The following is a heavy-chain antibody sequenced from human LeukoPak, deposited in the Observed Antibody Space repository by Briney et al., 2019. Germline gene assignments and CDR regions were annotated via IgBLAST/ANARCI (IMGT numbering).Heavy chain of an antibody. Sequence: ESLKISCKGSGYSFTSYWIGWVRQMPGKGLEWMGIIYPGDSDTRYSPSFQGQVTISADKSISTAYLQWSSLKASDTAMYYCASARYSGSYYYYYGMDVWGQGTTVTVSS. CDR3: ASARYSGSYYYYYGMDV. D-gene: IGHD1-26*01. J-gene: IGHJ6*02. CDR1: GYSFTSYW. CDR2: IYPGDSDT. V-gene: IGHV5-51*01.